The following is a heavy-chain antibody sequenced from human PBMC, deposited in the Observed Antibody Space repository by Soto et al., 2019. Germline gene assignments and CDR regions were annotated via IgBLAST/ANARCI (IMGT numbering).Heavy chain of an antibody. J-gene: IGHJ4*02. D-gene: IGHD2-21*01. CDR3: AKDYYGDAYYFDF. Sequence: EVQLLESGGGLVQPGGSLRLSCVASGFTFTTYAINWVRQAPGKGLEWVSSISSSYGTDYADSVKGRFTISRDNSKNTLYLQMNRLRAEDPAVYYCAKDYYGDAYYFDFWGQGTLVTVSA. V-gene: IGHV3-23*01. CDR2: ISSSYGT. CDR1: GFTFTTYA.